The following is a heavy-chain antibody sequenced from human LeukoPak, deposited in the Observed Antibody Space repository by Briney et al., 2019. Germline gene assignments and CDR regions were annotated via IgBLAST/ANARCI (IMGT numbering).Heavy chain of an antibody. J-gene: IGHJ6*02. CDR2: IKSKTDGGTT. V-gene: IGHV3-15*01. CDR3: TTEIPNYGSGSYYHYYYYYGMDV. D-gene: IGHD3-10*01. CDR1: GFTFSNAW. Sequence: GGSLRLSCAASGFTFSNAWMSWVRQAPGKGLEWVGRIKSKTDGGTTDYAAPVKGRFTISRDDSKNTLYLQMNSLKTEDTAVYYCTTEIPNYGSGSYYHYYYYYGMDVWGQGTTVTVSS.